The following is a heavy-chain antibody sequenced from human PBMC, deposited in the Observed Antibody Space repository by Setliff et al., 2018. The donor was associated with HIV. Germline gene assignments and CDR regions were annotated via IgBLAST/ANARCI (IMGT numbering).Heavy chain of an antibody. CDR1: GGPVITYY. J-gene: IGHJ6*03. D-gene: IGHD7-27*01. Sequence: SETLSLTCTVSGGPVITYYWSWIRQPAGKGLEWIGRFYVGGDTNYNPSLKSRVTMSVDTSKKQFSLKLKSVTAADTAVYYCALTAHNLLRGYMDAWGKGTKVTVSS. V-gene: IGHV4-4*07. CDR2: FYVGGDT. CDR3: ALTAHNLLRGYMDA.